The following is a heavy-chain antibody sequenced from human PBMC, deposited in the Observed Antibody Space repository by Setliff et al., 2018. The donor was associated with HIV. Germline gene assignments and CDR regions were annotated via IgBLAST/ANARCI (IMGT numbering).Heavy chain of an antibody. Sequence: SETLSLTCTVSGGYISSGSHYWRWIRQPAGKGLEWIGHIYTSGFSNYNPSLKSRVTISIDTSKNRFSLNLTSVTAADTAIYYCARDQGNPPSRGDIWGQGTMVTVS. V-gene: IGHV4-61*09. CDR1: GGYISSGSHY. J-gene: IGHJ3*02. CDR3: ARDQGNPPSRGDI. CDR2: IYTSGFS.